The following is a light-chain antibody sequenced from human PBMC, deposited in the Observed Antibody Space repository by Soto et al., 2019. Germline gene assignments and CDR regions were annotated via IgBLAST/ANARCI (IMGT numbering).Light chain of an antibody. Sequence: DIQLSETPSTLSASVGDEVTITCRASQTISRWLAWYQQKPGRAPKLLIYDASTGATGLPARFSGSGSGTEFTLTINSLQAEDCAVYYCQQYYNWPRTFGQGTRLEIK. CDR1: QTISRW. J-gene: IGKJ5*01. CDR2: DAS. CDR3: QQYYNWPRT. V-gene: IGKV1-5*01.